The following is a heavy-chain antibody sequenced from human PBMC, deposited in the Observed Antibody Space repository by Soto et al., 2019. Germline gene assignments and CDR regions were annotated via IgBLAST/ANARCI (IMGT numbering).Heavy chain of an antibody. CDR2: VFYTGRA. CDR1: ADSLVSNY. D-gene: IGHD2-21*02. J-gene: IGHJ6*02. V-gene: IGHV4-59*01. CDR3: ARDGDGRMTTTPFYYNGMDV. Sequence: PSETLSLTCIVSADSLVSNYWSWIRQPTGKGLEWIGYVFYTGRANYNASLKSRVSISLDTSNYQCTLRLSSVTAADTAVYYCARDGDGRMTTTPFYYNGMDVWGPGSTVTVSS.